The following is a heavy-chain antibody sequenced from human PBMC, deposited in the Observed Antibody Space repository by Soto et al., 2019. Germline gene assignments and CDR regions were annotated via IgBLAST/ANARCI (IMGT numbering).Heavy chain of an antibody. CDR3: ARFVVVPAAYNWFDP. V-gene: IGHV4-34*01. CDR1: GGSFSDYY. J-gene: IGHJ5*02. Sequence: SETLSLTCAVYGGSFSDYYWSCIRQPPGKGLEWIGEINHSGSTNYNPSLKSRVTISVDTSKNQFSLKLSSVTAADTAVYYCARFVVVPAAYNWFDPWGQGTLVS. CDR2: INHSGST. D-gene: IGHD2-2*01.